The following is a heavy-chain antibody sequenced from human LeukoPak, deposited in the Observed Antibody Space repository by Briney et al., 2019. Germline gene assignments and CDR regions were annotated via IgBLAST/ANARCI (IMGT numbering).Heavy chain of an antibody. CDR2: ISGSGGST. J-gene: IGHJ4*02. Sequence: TGGSLRLSCAASGFTFSSYDMSWVRQAPGKGLEWVSAISGSGGSTYYADSVKGRFTISRDNSKNTLYLQMNSLRAEDTAVYYCAKAARRSRYYFDYWGQGTLVTVSS. CDR1: GFTFSSYD. V-gene: IGHV3-23*01. D-gene: IGHD3-16*02. CDR3: AKAARRSRYYFDY.